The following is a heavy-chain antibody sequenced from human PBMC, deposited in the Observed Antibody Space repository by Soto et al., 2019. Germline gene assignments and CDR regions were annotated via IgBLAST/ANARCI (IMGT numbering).Heavy chain of an antibody. D-gene: IGHD2-2*01. CDR3: AREGLVLVPTTVNSDYYYYAMDV. J-gene: IGHJ6*02. CDR1: GGTFSNYA. CDR2: IIPIFGTT. V-gene: IGHV1-69*13. Sequence: SVKVSCKASGGTFSNYAISWVRQAPGQGLEWMGGIIPIFGTTNYAQRFQGRVTITADESTSTAYMELSSLRSEDTAVYYCAREGLVLVPTTVNSDYYYYAMDVWGQGTTVTVSS.